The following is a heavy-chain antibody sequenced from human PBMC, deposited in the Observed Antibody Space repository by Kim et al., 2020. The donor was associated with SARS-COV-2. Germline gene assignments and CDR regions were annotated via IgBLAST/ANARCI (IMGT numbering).Heavy chain of an antibody. V-gene: IGHV4-39*07. D-gene: IGHD3-22*01. CDR3: ARERRNYYDTSGYVDN. J-gene: IGHJ4*02. Sequence: SLKSRVTISVDTSNNQFSLKLTSVTAADTAVYYCARERRNYYDTSGYVDNWGQGTLVTVSS.